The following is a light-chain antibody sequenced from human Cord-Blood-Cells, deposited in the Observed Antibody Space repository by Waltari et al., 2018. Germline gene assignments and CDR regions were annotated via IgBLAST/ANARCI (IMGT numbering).Light chain of an antibody. J-gene: IGKJ2*01. CDR2: AAS. Sequence: DIQMTQSPSSLSASVGDRVTITCRASQSISSYLNWYQQKPGKAPKRLIYAASSLQSGVPSRFSGSGSETDFTLTISSLQPEDFATYYCQQSYSTPPYTFGQGTKLEIK. CDR3: QQSYSTPPYT. CDR1: QSISSY. V-gene: IGKV1-39*01.